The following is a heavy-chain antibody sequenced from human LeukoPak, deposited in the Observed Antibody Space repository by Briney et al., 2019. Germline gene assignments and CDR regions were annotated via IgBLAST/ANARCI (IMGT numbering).Heavy chain of an antibody. D-gene: IGHD4-11*01. CDR2: ISGYNGYT. Sequence: ASVKVSCKASGYTFTNYGVSWVRQAPGQGLEWMGWISGYNGYTNYAQKFQFRVTMTTDTSTSTGYMELRSLTSDDTAVYYCARDKAVTTELTQYFHHWGQGTLVTVSS. CDR3: ARDKAVTTELTQYFHH. J-gene: IGHJ1*01. CDR1: GYTFTNYG. V-gene: IGHV1-18*01.